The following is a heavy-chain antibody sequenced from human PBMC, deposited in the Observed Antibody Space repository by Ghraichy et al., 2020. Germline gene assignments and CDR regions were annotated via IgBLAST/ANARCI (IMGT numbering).Heavy chain of an antibody. J-gene: IGHJ4*02. CDR2: IYSDGRT. CDR3: ASRPSWGASLDY. D-gene: IGHD3-16*01. CDR1: GLTVSNTY. V-gene: IGHV3-53*01. Sequence: GGSLRLSCAASGLTVSNTYMSWVRQAPGKGLECVSIIYSDGRTYYADSVKGRFTISRDNSKNTLYLQMNGLRAEDTAVYYCASRPSWGASLDYWGQGTLVTVSS.